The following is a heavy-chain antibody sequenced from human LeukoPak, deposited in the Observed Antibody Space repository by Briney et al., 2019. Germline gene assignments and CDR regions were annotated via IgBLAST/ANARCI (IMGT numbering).Heavy chain of an antibody. J-gene: IGHJ4*02. CDR1: GYTFTSYG. Sequence: ASVKVSCKASGYTFTSYGISWVRQAPGQGLEWMGWISAYNGNTNYAQKFQGRVTITADKSTSTAYMELSSLRSEDTAVYYCAKGGYSYGRLNFDYWGQGTLVTVSS. V-gene: IGHV1-18*01. D-gene: IGHD5-18*01. CDR2: ISAYNGNT. CDR3: AKGGYSYGRLNFDY.